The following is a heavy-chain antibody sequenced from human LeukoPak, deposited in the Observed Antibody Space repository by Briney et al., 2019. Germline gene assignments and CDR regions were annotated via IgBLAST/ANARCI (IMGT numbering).Heavy chain of an antibody. V-gene: IGHV4-59*01. CDR3: AKDSDGDYRFDP. J-gene: IGHJ5*02. CDR2: IYYSGST. CDR1: GGSISSYY. D-gene: IGHD4-17*01. Sequence: SETLSLTCTVSGGSISSYYWSWIRQPPGKGLEWIGYIYYSGSTNYNPSLKSRVTISVDTSKNQFSLKLRSVTAADTAVYYCAKDSDGDYRFDPWGQGTLVTVSS.